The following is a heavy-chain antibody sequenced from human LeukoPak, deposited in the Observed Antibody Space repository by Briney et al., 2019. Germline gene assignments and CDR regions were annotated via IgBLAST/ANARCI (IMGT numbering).Heavy chain of an antibody. J-gene: IGHJ4*02. D-gene: IGHD2-15*01. CDR2: ISGSGGST. CDR3: AKWGYCSGGSCPYYFDY. Sequence: PGGSLRLSCAASGFTFSSYAMSWVRQAPGKGLEWVSAISGSGGSTYYADSVKGRFTISRDNSKNTLYLQMNSLRAEDTAVYYCAKWGYCSGGSCPYYFDYWGQGTLVTVSS. V-gene: IGHV3-23*01. CDR1: GFTFSSYA.